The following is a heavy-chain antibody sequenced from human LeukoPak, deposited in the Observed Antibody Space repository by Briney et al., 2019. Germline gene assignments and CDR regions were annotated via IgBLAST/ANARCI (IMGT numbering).Heavy chain of an antibody. CDR1: GGSISGSY. CDR3: ARGIESYGDYGY. V-gene: IGHV4-59*01. Sequence: SGTLALTCTVSGGSISGSYWSWIRQPPGKGLEWIAYMYNSGSTNYNPSLKSRVTISIDTSKNQFSLKLSSLTAADTAIYYCARGIESYGDYGYWGQGILVTVSS. J-gene: IGHJ4*02. D-gene: IGHD4-17*01. CDR2: MYNSGST.